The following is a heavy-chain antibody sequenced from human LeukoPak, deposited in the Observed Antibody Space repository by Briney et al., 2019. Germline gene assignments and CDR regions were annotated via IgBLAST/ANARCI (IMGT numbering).Heavy chain of an antibody. CDR3: ARGRLVGSYYYYYMDV. V-gene: IGHV1-2*02. J-gene: IGHJ6*03. CDR2: INPNSGGT. CDR1: GYTFTAYY. Sequence: ASVKVSCKASGYTFTAYYMHWVRQAPGQGLEWMGWINPNSGGTNYAQKFQGRATMTRNTSISTAYMELSSLRSEDTAVYYCARGRLVGSYYYYYMDVWGKGTTVTISS. D-gene: IGHD1-1*01.